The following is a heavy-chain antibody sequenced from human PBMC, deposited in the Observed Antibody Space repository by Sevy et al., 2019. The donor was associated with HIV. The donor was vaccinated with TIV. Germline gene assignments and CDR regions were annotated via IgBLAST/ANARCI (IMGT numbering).Heavy chain of an antibody. V-gene: IGHV3-23*01. D-gene: IGHD2-2*01. CDR3: AKDTCSSTSCYYQDAFDI. CDR2: ISDSGGST. CDR1: GLTFSSYA. J-gene: IGHJ3*02. Sequence: GGSLRLSCAASGLTFSSYAMSWVRQAPGKGLEWVSGISDSGGSTYYADSVKGRFTISRDNSKNTLYLQMNSLGAEDTDVYYCAKDTCSSTSCYYQDAFDIWGQGTMVTVSS.